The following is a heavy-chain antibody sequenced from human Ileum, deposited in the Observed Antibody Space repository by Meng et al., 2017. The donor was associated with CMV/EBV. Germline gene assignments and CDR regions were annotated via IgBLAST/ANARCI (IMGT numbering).Heavy chain of an antibody. CDR3: ARGANYASYRIDY. D-gene: IGHD1-7*01. CDR1: GYTFTSYY. J-gene: IGHJ4*02. V-gene: IGHV1-2*02. Sequence: QVQPLQSGAEVKTPGASVKVSCKASGYTFTSYYIHWGRQAPGQGLEWMGWINPNNGDTNYAQKFQGGVTMTRDTSINTAYMEVTSADTAVYYCARGANYASYRIDYWGQGTLVTVSS. CDR2: INPNNGDT.